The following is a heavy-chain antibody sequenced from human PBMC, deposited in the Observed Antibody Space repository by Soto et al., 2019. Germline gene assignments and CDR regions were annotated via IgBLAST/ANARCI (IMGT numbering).Heavy chain of an antibody. D-gene: IGHD2-2*01. Sequence: EVQLVESGGGLVQPGGSLRLSCVASGFTFSSYWMHWVRQAPGEGLVWVSRINSDGSATTYVDSVKGRFIISRDNAKNTRYLQMNDLRAEDTAVYDCARDRTAASADYWGQGALVTVAS. CDR3: ARDRTAASADY. CDR1: GFTFSSYW. CDR2: INSDGSAT. J-gene: IGHJ4*02. V-gene: IGHV3-74*01.